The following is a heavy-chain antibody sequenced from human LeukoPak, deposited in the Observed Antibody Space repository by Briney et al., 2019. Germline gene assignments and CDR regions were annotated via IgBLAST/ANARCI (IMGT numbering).Heavy chain of an antibody. CDR2: ISGIVSST. J-gene: IGHJ4*02. Sequence: GGSLRLSCAASAFTFSNYAMTWVRQAPGKGLEWVSSISGIVSSTYYADCVKGEVTIYRDNSKSTLYLQMKNVRAEDPAVYYCVKDGVVKTSRPYYFDFWGQGTLVTVSS. D-gene: IGHD2-15*01. V-gene: IGHV3-23*01. CDR1: AFTFSNYA. CDR3: VKDGVVKTSRPYYFDF.